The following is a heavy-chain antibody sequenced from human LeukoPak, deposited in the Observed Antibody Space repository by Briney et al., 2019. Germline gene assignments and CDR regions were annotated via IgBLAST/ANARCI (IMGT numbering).Heavy chain of an antibody. J-gene: IGHJ4*02. Sequence: GGSLRLSCTASGFTLGGHDMHWVRQTTGDGLEWVSAVSAGHHAFYAGSVKGRFTVSREDAKNTLYLQKNSLRAGDTAVYFCVREARGYHYTYFDCWGEGSLVTVCS. CDR2: VSAGHHA. D-gene: IGHD5-18*01. V-gene: IGHV3-13*01. CDR1: GFTLGGHD. CDR3: VREARGYHYTYFDC.